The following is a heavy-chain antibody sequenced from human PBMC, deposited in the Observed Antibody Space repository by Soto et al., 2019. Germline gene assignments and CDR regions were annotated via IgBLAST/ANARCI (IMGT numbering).Heavy chain of an antibody. Sequence: GASVKVSCKASGGTLSSYAISWVRQAPGQGLEWMGGIIPIFSTSNYAQKFQGRVTITADESTSTAYMELSSLRSEDSSVYYCARTRGCSSSWYSDYWGQGTLVTVS. V-gene: IGHV1-69*13. CDR2: IIPIFSTS. J-gene: IGHJ4*02. D-gene: IGHD6-13*01. CDR3: ARTRGCSSSWYSDY. CDR1: GGTLSSYA.